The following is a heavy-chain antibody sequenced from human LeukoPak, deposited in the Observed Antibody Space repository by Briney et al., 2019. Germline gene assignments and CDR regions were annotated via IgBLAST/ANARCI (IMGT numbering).Heavy chain of an antibody. D-gene: IGHD4-17*01. V-gene: IGHV4-31*03. CDR2: IYYSGTT. Sequence: SQTLSLTCTVSGGSISSGGYYWSWIRQHPGEGLEWIGCIYYSGTTYYHPSLTSRVAISVDTSKNQFSLKLSSVTAADTAVYYCARSGTVTTWNYWGQRTLVTVSS. CDR1: GGSISSGGYY. CDR3: ARSGTVTTWNY. J-gene: IGHJ4*02.